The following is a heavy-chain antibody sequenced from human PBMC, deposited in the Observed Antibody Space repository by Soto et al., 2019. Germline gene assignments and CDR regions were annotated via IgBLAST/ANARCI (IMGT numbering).Heavy chain of an antibody. D-gene: IGHD4-17*01. CDR3: ARDDYGGNSNWFDP. V-gene: IGHV4-30-2*01. J-gene: IGHJ5*02. Sequence: QLQLQESGSGLVKPSQTLSLTCAVSGGSISSGGYSWSWIRQPPGKGLEWIGYIYHSGSTYYNPSLKRRVTISVDRSKNQFSLKLSSVTAADTAVYYCARDDYGGNSNWFDPWGQGTLVTVSS. CDR1: GGSISSGGYS. CDR2: IYHSGST.